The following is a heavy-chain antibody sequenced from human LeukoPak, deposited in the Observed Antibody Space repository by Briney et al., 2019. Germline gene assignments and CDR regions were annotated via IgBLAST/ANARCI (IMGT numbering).Heavy chain of an antibody. Sequence: ASVRVSCKTSGYTFTSSHAHWVRQAPGQGLEWMGWISAYNGNTNYAQKLQGRVTMTTDTSTSTAYMELRSLRSDDTAVYYCARVSLVPAAILFDPWGQGTLVTVSS. D-gene: IGHD2-2*01. CDR1: GYTFTSSH. CDR2: ISAYNGNT. CDR3: ARVSLVPAAILFDP. V-gene: IGHV1-18*01. J-gene: IGHJ5*02.